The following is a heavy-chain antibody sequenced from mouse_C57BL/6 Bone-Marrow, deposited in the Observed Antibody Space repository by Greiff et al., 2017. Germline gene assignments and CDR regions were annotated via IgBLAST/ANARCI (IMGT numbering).Heavy chain of an antibody. V-gene: IGHV5-4*03. D-gene: IGHD1-1*01. CDR1: GFTFSSYA. J-gene: IGHJ2*01. CDR3: ARAAVFPFAF. Sequence: EVKLVESGGGLVKPGGSLKLSCAASGFTFSSYAMSWVRQTPEKRLEWVATISDGGSYTYYPDIVKGRFTLSRDNAKNNLYLQMSHLKAEDTAMYYCARAAVFPFAFGCRGTTLTVTS. CDR2: ISDGGSYT.